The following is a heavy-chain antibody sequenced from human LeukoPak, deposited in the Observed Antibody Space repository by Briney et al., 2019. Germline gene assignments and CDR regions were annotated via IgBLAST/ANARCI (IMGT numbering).Heavy chain of an antibody. CDR3: AKKAQYDGHYPLDY. D-gene: IGHD4/OR15-4a*01. CDR1: GFTFSNFA. Sequence: GGSLKLSCEASGFTFSNFAMSWVRQAPGKGLEWVSAISGNGGSTKYADSVKGRFTISRDTSKNTLYLQMNSLRAEDTALYFCAKKAQYDGHYPLDYWGQGTLVTVSA. CDR2: ISGNGGST. J-gene: IGHJ4*02. V-gene: IGHV3-23*01.